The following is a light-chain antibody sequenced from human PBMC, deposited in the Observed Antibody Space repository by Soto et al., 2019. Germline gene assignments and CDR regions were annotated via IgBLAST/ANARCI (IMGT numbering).Light chain of an antibody. V-gene: IGKV1-39*01. CDR3: QQSYSTPPT. J-gene: IGKJ1*01. CDR2: AAS. CDR1: QSISSY. Sequence: DIQMTQSPSSLSACVGDRVTITCRASQSISSYLNWYQQRPGEAPKLLIYAASSLQGGVPSRFSGSGSGTDFTLSISTLQPGDFATYYCQQSYSTPPTFGQGTKVDIK.